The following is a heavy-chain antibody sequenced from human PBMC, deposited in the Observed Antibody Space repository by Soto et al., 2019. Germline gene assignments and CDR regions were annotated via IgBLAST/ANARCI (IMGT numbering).Heavy chain of an antibody. D-gene: IGHD6-13*01. Sequence: ASVKVSCKVSGYTLTELSMHWVRQAPGKGLEWMGGFDPEDGETIYAQKFQGRVTMTEDTSTDTAYMELSSLRSEDTAVYYCAGDKMVAAAGRGLVNYYYYGMDVWCQGTTVTVSS. CDR1: GYTLTELS. CDR3: AGDKMVAAAGRGLVNYYYYGMDV. J-gene: IGHJ6*02. V-gene: IGHV1-24*01. CDR2: FDPEDGET.